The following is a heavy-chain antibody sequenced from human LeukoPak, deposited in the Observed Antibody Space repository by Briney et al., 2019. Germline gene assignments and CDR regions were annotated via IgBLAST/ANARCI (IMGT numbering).Heavy chain of an antibody. CDR1: GGTFSSYA. J-gene: IGHJ4*02. D-gene: IGHD6-19*01. CDR3: ARYYSGWYYFDY. CDR2: IVPIFGAA. Sequence: SVKVSCKASGGTFSSYAISWVRQAPGQGLEWMGGIVPIFGAANYAQKFQGRVTITADESTSTAYMELSSLRSEDTAVYYCARYYSGWYYFDYWGQGTLVTVSS. V-gene: IGHV1-69*13.